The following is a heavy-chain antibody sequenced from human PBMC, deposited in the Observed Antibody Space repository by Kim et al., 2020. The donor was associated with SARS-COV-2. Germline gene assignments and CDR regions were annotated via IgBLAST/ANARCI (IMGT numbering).Heavy chain of an antibody. J-gene: IGHJ6*02. V-gene: IGHV3-23*01. Sequence: GGSLRLSCAASGFTFSSYAMSWVRQAPGKGLEWVSAISGSGGSTYYADSVKGRFTISRDNSKNTLYLQMNSLRAEDTAVYYCAKVVRVVVAATQGLTMDVWGQGTTVTVSS. CDR2: ISGSGGST. CDR3: AKVVRVVVAATQGLTMDV. D-gene: IGHD2-15*01. CDR1: GFTFSSYA.